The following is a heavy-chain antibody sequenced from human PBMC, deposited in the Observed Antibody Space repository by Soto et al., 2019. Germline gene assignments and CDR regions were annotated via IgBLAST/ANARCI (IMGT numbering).Heavy chain of an antibody. Sequence: GGSLRLSCAASGFTFDDYAMHWVRQAPGKGLEWVSGISWNSVNKAYADSVKGRFTISRDNAKNSLYLQMDSLRPEDTAMYYCVKVQYYCGNSNVWGQGTAVTVSS. CDR1: GFTFDDYA. V-gene: IGHV3-9*01. J-gene: IGHJ6*02. CDR3: VKVQYYCGNSNV. CDR2: ISWNSVNK. D-gene: IGHD4-17*01.